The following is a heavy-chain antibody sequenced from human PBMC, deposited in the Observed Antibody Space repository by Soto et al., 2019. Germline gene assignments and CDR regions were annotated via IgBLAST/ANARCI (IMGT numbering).Heavy chain of an antibody. D-gene: IGHD3-16*02. J-gene: IGHJ3*02. Sequence: QVQLVESGGGLVKPGGSLRLSCAASGFTFSDYYMSWIRQAPGKGLEWVSYISSSGSTIYYADSVKGRFTISRDNAKNSLDLQMNSLRAEDTAVYYCASQGREYDYIWGSYRPGSAFDIWGQGTMVTVSS. V-gene: IGHV3-11*01. CDR2: ISSSGSTI. CDR3: ASQGREYDYIWGSYRPGSAFDI. CDR1: GFTFSDYY.